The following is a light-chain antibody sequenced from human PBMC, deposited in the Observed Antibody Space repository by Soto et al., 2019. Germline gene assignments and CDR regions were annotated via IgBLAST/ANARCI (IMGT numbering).Light chain of an antibody. CDR2: DAS. CDR3: QQYNSYSLLT. Sequence: DIQMTLSISTLSASKGDSVISTCRASQSISSWLAWYQQKPGKAPKLLIYDASSLESGVPSRFSGSGSGTEFTLTISSLQPDDFATYYCQQYNSYSLLTFGGGTKVDIK. CDR1: QSISSW. V-gene: IGKV1-5*01. J-gene: IGKJ4*01.